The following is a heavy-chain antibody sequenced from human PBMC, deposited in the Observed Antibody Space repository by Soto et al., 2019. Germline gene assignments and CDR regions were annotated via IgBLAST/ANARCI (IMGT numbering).Heavy chain of an antibody. CDR3: ASSRGDLHVYGMDI. J-gene: IGHJ6*02. V-gene: IGHV3-23*01. CDR2: VTGGGHTT. CDR1: GFTFSRYA. Sequence: EAQLLESGGGLVQPGGSLRLSCAASGFTFSRYAMSWVRQAPGKGLEWVSTVTGGGHTTYNAASVNGRSTISRDNSKNTLYMQMNNPRAEDTAIYHCASSRGDLHVYGMDIWGPGTKVTVSS. D-gene: IGHD3-10*01.